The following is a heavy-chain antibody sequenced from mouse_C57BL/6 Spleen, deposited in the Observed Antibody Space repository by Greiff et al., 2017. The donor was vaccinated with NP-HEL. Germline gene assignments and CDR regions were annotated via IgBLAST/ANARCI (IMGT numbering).Heavy chain of an antibody. D-gene: IGHD2-4*01. Sequence: EVKLVESGGGLVQPGGSLSLSCAASGFTFTDYYMSWVRQPPGKALEWLGFIRNKANGYTTEYSASVKGRFTISRDNSQSILYLQMNALRAEDSATYYCARYTYDYEAFAYWGQGTLVTFSA. CDR3: ARYTYDYEAFAY. CDR1: GFTFTDYY. V-gene: IGHV7-3*01. CDR2: IRNKANGYTT. J-gene: IGHJ3*01.